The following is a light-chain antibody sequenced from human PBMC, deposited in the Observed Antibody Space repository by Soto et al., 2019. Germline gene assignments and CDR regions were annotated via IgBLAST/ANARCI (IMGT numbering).Light chain of an antibody. CDR2: GAS. J-gene: IGKJ1*01. Sequence: DIQMTQSPSSVSASVGDILTITCRARRDISNSLAWYQQTPGKAPKLLLRGASSLHRGVPSRFSGGGAGTEFTLTISSLQPEDFATYYCQQTSAFPRTFGQGTKVDVK. CDR1: RDISNS. V-gene: IGKV1-12*01. CDR3: QQTSAFPRT.